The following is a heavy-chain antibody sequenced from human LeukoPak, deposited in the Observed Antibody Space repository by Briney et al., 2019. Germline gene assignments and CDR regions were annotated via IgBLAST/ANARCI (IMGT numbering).Heavy chain of an antibody. D-gene: IGHD4-11*01. J-gene: IGHJ6*02. Sequence: GGSLTLSSAASGVTFSSYSLNWLRQAPGKGLEWVSSISSDSDYIYYADSVRGRFTISRDNAKNSLYLQMNSLRAEDMAVYYCARDYSRLLDVWGQGTTVTVSS. V-gene: IGHV3-21*01. CDR3: ARDYSRLLDV. CDR1: GVTFSSYS. CDR2: ISSDSDYI.